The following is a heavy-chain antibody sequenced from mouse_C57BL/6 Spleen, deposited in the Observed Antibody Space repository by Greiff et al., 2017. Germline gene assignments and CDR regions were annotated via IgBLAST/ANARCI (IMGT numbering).Heavy chain of an antibody. V-gene: IGHV1-54*01. CDR3: ARWTYDYDEGDY. Sequence: VQLQQSGAELVRPGTSVKVSCKASGYAFTNYLIEWVKQRPGQGLEWIGVINPGSGGTNYNEKFKGKATLTADKSSSTAYMQLSSLTPEDSAVYFCARWTYDYDEGDYWGQGTTLTVSA. J-gene: IGHJ2*01. CDR1: GYAFTNYL. D-gene: IGHD2-4*01. CDR2: INPGSGGT.